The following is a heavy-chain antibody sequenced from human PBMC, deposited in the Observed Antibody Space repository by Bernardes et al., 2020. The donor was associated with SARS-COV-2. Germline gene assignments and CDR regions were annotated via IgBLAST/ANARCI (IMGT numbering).Heavy chain of an antibody. D-gene: IGHD6-13*01. CDR2: IYSGGST. CDR1: GFTVSSNY. CDR3: ARDGSSSTDWYFDL. J-gene: IGHJ2*01. V-gene: IGHV3-66*02. Sequence: GSLRLSCAASGFTVSSNYMSWVRQAPGKGLEWVSVIYSGGSTYYADSVKGRFTISRDNSKNTLYLQMNSLRAEDTAVYYCARDGSSSTDWYFDLWGRGTLVTVSS.